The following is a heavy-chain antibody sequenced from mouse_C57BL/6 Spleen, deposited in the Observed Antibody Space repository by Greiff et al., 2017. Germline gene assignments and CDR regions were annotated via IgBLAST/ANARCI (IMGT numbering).Heavy chain of an antibody. Sequence: QVQLKESGPGLVQPSQSLSITCTVSGFSLTSYGVHWVRQSPGTGLEWLGVLWSGGSTDYNAAFISRLSISKDNSKSQVFFKMNWLQADDTAIYYCARGSYFDYWGQGTTLTVSS. J-gene: IGHJ2*01. CDR2: LWSGGST. CDR1: GFSLTSYG. V-gene: IGHV2-2*01. CDR3: ARGSYFDY.